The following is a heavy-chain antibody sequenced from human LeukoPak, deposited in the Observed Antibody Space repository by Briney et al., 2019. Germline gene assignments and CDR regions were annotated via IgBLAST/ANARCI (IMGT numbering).Heavy chain of an antibody. D-gene: IGHD4-17*01. V-gene: IGHV4-34*01. CDR2: INHSGST. CDR1: GGSFSGYY. J-gene: IGHJ4*02. Sequence: SETLSLTCAVYGGSFSGYYWSWIRQPPGKVLEWIGEINHSGSTNYNPSLKSRVTISVDTSKNQFSTKLSSVTAADTAVYYCARISPYGDYVGYWGQGTLVTVSS. CDR3: ARISPYGDYVGY.